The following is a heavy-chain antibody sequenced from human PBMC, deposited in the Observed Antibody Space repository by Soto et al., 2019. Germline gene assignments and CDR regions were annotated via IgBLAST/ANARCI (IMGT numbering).Heavy chain of an antibody. CDR2: IYHSGST. Sequence: SETLSLTCAVSGGSISSSNWWSWVRQPPGKGLEWIGEIYHSGSTNYNPSLKSRVTISVDKSKNQFSLKLSSVTAADTAVYYCARGDITMVRGVMSGFDYWGQGTLVTVSS. CDR1: GGSISSSNW. V-gene: IGHV4-4*02. D-gene: IGHD3-10*01. J-gene: IGHJ4*02. CDR3: ARGDITMVRGVMSGFDY.